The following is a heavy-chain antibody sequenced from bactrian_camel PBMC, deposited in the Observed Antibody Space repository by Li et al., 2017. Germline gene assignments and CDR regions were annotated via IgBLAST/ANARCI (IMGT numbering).Heavy chain of an antibody. CDR2: INSDGGYT. CDR3: AKNFGLVYGPFGY. D-gene: IGHD5*01. Sequence: HVQLVESGGRLVQPGGSLRLSCAASGFTFSSYYMSWVRQAPGKGLEWVSGINSDGGYTLYEDSVKGRFTISRDNAKNTLYLQMNSLKSEDTGLYYCAKNFGLVYGPFGYWGQGTQVTVS. J-gene: IGHJ6*01. CDR1: GFTFSSYY. V-gene: IGHV3S1*01.